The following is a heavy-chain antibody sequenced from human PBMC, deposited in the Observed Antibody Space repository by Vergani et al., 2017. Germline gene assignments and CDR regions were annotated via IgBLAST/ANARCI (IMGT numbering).Heavy chain of an antibody. CDR2: INHSGST. CDR3: ARGSGTYYDFWSGYYGYEHGKDV. V-gene: IGHV4-34*01. Sequence: QVQLQQWGAGLLKPSETLSLTCAVYGGSFSGYYWSWIRQPPGKGLEWIGEINHSGSTNYNPSLKSRVTITVDTSKNQFSLKLSSVTAADTGVYYGARGSGTYYDFWSGYYGYEHGKDVWGQGP. J-gene: IGHJ6*02. D-gene: IGHD3-3*01. CDR1: GGSFSGYY.